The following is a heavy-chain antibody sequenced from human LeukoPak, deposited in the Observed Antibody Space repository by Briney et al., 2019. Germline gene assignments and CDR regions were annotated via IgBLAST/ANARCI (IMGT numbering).Heavy chain of an antibody. V-gene: IGHV4-34*01. CDR3: ARGDGYNSRGLFDY. D-gene: IGHD5-24*01. CDR1: GGSFSGYY. J-gene: IGHJ4*02. CDR2: INHSGST. Sequence: KTSETLSLTCAVYGGSFSGYYWSWIRQPPGKGLEWIGEINHSGSTNYNPSLKSRVTISVDTSKNQFSLKLSSVTAADTAVYHCARGDGYNSRGLFDYWGQGTLVTVSS.